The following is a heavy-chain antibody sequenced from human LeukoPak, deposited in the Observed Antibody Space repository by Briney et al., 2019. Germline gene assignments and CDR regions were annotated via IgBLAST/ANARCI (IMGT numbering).Heavy chain of an antibody. D-gene: IGHD6-19*01. V-gene: IGHV3-23*01. CDR3: AKDITVIAVAAYFDY. CDR2: ISGSGVST. CDR1: GFTFSSNA. Sequence: PGGNPSLSCAASGFTFSSNAMSRVRQAPGQELEWVSAISGSGVSTAYADSVKGQFTISRDNAKNTLYLQMNSRRAEDSAVYYCAKDITVIAVAAYFDYWGQGTLVTVSS. J-gene: IGHJ4*02.